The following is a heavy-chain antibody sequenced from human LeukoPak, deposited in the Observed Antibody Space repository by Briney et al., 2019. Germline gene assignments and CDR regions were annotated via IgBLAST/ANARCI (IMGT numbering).Heavy chain of an antibody. CDR2: INPDTGVT. D-gene: IGHD2-2*01. CDR1: GYTFTGHF. J-gene: IGHJ4*02. Sequence: ASVRVSCKASGYTFTGHFIFWVRQSPGQRLELMARINPDTGVTNYAQKFQGRVTVASDTSISTAYLDISRLTSDDTALYYCSREASCDSTSCPQDYWGQGTLVTVSS. V-gene: IGHV1-2*06. CDR3: SREASCDSTSCPQDY.